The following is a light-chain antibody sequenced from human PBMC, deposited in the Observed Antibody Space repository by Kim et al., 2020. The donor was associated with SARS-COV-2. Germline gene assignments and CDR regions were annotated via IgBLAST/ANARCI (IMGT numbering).Light chain of an antibody. J-gene: IGKJ1*01. CDR2: HAS. CDR3: QQYNTHWT. Sequence: SASGGEGVTITCRASQSSSSWLAWYQQKPGTAPKLLISHASSLASGVPSRFSGSGSGTEFTLTISSLQPDDFATYYCQQYNTHWTFGQGTKVDIK. V-gene: IGKV1-5*01. CDR1: QSSSSW.